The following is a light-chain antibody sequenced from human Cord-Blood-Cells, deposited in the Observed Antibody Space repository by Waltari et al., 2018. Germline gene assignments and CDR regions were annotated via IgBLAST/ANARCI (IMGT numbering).Light chain of an antibody. Sequence: DHQMTQSPSSPSASVGDRVNITCQASHDISNYLNWYQQKPGEAPQLLIYDASNLETGVASRFSGSGSGTDFTFTISSLQPEDIATYYCQQYDNLPWTFGQGTKVEIK. CDR1: HDISNY. CDR2: DAS. J-gene: IGKJ1*01. V-gene: IGKV1-33*01. CDR3: QQYDNLPWT.